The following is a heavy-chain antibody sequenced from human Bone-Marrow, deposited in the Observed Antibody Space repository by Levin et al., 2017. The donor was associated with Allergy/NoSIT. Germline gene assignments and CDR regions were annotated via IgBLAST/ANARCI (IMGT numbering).Heavy chain of an antibody. Sequence: PGGSLRLSCAVSGFQFSDHAIHWVRQAPGKGLEWLAVLSVLSSGGSSPYYAASAKDRFTISGDTSQNIVFLQMNSLRVDDTALYYCTRAAPADQSPSLGGPFELWGPGTMVTVSS. CDR1: GFQFSDHA. CDR2: LSVLSSGGSSP. D-gene: IGHD1-26*01. V-gene: IGHV3-30-3*01. CDR3: TRAAPADQSPSLGGPFEL. J-gene: IGHJ3*01.